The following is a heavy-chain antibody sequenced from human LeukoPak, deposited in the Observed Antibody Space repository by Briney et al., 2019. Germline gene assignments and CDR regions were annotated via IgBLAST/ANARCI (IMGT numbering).Heavy chain of an antibody. CDR3: AGPLLRTNQGYFDY. CDR1: GFTFSSYG. D-gene: IGHD3-3*01. V-gene: IGHV3-33*01. J-gene: IGHJ4*02. Sequence: GGSLRLSCAASGFTFSSYGMHWVRQAPGKGLEWVAVIWYDGSNKYYADSVKGRFTISRDNSKNTLYLQMNSLRAEDTAVYYCAGPLLRTNQGYFDYWGQGTLVTVSS. CDR2: IWYDGSNK.